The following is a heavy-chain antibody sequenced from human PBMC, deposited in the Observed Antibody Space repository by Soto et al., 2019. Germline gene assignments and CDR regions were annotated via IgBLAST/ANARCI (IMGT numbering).Heavy chain of an antibody. CDR1: GFTFSSYG. Sequence: GGSLRLSCAASGFTFSSYGMHWVRQAPGKGLEWVAVIWYDGSNRYYADSVKGRFTISRDNSKNTLYLQMNSLRAEDTAVYYCARDRYSRSWYPTGDYWGQGTLVTFSS. J-gene: IGHJ4*02. CDR2: IWYDGSNR. CDR3: ARDRYSRSWYPTGDY. D-gene: IGHD6-13*01. V-gene: IGHV3-33*01.